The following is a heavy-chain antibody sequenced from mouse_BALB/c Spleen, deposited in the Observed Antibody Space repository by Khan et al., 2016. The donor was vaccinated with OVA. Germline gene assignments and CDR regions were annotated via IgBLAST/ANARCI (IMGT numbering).Heavy chain of an antibody. CDR3: ARLEDI. CDR2: IWAGGST. V-gene: IGHV2-9*02. J-gene: IGHJ2*01. CDR1: GFSFTTYG. D-gene: IGHD1-3*01. Sequence: QVQLKESGPGLVAPSQTLSITCTVSGFSFTTYGVRWVRHPPGKGLEWLGVIWAGGSTNYNSALMSRLSISNHNSKSQVFLKMNSLQTDDTAMYYCARLEDIWGQGTTLTVSS.